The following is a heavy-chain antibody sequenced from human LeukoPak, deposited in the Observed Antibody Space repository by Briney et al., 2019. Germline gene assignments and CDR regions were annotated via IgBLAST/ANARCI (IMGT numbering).Heavy chain of an antibody. CDR1: GFTFSSYG. J-gene: IGHJ4*02. V-gene: IGHV3-23*01. CDR3: AKGGSGSYYGFDY. Sequence: GGSLRLSCAASGFTFSSYGMSWVRQAPGEGQEWVSIMSASGGTTFYADSVKGRVTISRDNSKNTLYLQTNSLGADDTAVYYCAKGGSGSYYGFDYWGQGTLVTVSS. D-gene: IGHD1-26*01. CDR2: MSASGGTT.